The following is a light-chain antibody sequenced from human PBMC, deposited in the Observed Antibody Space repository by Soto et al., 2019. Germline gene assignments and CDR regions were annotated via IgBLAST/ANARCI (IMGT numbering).Light chain of an antibody. V-gene: IGLV1-40*01. CDR1: SSNIGAGYD. CDR3: QSYDCSLSGVV. Sequence: QSVLTQPPSVSGAPGQRVTISCTGSSSNIGAGYDVHWYQQLPGTAPKLLIYGNSNRPSGVPDRFSGSKSGTSASLAITGLEADDEADYYCQSYDCSLSGVVFGGGTKVTVL. CDR2: GNS. J-gene: IGLJ2*01.